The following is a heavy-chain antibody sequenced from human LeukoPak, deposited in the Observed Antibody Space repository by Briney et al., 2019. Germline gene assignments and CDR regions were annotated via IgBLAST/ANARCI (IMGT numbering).Heavy chain of an antibody. Sequence: SETLSLTCTASGYSISSGYYWGWIRQPPGKGLEWIGSIYHSGSTYYNPSLKSRVTISVDTSKNQFSLKLSSVTAADTAVYYCASIADDDYWGQGTLVTVSS. D-gene: IGHD6-13*01. V-gene: IGHV4-38-2*02. CDR1: GYSISSGYY. CDR2: IYHSGST. CDR3: ASIADDDY. J-gene: IGHJ4*02.